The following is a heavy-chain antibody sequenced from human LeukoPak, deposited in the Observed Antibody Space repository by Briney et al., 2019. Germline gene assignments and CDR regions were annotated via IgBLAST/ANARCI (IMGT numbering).Heavy chain of an antibody. D-gene: IGHD2-2*01. CDR2: IYYSGST. Sequence: PSETLSLTCTVSGGSISSYYWSWIRQPPGKGLEWIGYIYYSGSTNYNPSLKSRVTISVDTSKNQFSLKLNSVTAADTAVYYCARTTEDCSSTSCYQYWFDPRGQGTLVTVSS. CDR1: GGSISSYY. V-gene: IGHV4-59*01. J-gene: IGHJ5*02. CDR3: ARTTEDCSSTSCYQYWFDP.